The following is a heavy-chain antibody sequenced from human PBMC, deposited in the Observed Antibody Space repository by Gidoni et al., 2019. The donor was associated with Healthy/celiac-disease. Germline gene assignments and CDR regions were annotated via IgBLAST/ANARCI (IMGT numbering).Heavy chain of an antibody. J-gene: IGHJ4*02. CDR2: INHSGST. CDR3: ARGLLDYYDSSGYDY. Sequence: QVQLQQWGAGLLKPSETLSLTCAVYGGPFSGYYWSWIRQPPGKGLEWFGEINHSGSTNSNPSLRSRVTISVDTSKNQFSLKLSSVTAADTAVYYCARGLLDYYDSSGYDYWGQGTLVTVSS. V-gene: IGHV4-34*01. CDR1: GGPFSGYY. D-gene: IGHD3-22*01.